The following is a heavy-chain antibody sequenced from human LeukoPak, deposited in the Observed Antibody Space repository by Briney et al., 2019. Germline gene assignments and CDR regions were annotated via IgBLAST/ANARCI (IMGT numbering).Heavy chain of an antibody. J-gene: IGHJ4*02. CDR2: LSSTSINI. CDR3: ARLSMTSYGKYYFEY. CDR1: GFTFSNYA. D-gene: IGHD3-10*01. V-gene: IGHV3-21*01. Sequence: GGSLRLSCAASGFTFSNYAMEWVRQAPGKGLEWVSSLSSTSINIYYAGSVKGRFTISRDNAKNSLNLQMNSLRAEDTAVYYCARLSMTSYGKYYFEYWGQGTLVTVSS.